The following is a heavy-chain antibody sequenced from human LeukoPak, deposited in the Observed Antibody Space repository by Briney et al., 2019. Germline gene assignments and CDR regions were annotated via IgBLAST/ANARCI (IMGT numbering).Heavy chain of an antibody. D-gene: IGHD3-22*01. J-gene: IGHJ3*02. V-gene: IGHV4-59*01. CDR3: ARAGYYYDSSGYNYDAFDI. CDR2: IYYSGST. CDR1: GGSFSGYY. Sequence: PSETLSLTCVVNGGSFSGYYWSWIRQPPGKGLEWIGYIYYSGSTNYNPSLESRVTISVDTSKNQFSLKLSSVTAADTAVYYCARAGYYYDSSGYNYDAFDIWGQGTMVTVSS.